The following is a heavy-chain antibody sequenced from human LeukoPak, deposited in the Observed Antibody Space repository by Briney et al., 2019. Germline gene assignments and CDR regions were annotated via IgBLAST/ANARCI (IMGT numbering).Heavy chain of an antibody. CDR2: IYSGGTT. CDR3: ARKDVLSGSYFDY. Sequence: PGGSLRLSCAASGFTVSSNYMSWVRQAPGKGLEWVSIIYSGGTTYYADSVKGRFTISRDGSKNTLYLQMNSLRAEDTAVYYCARKDVLSGSYFDYWGQGTLVTVSS. CDR1: GFTVSSNY. J-gene: IGHJ4*02. V-gene: IGHV3-53*01. D-gene: IGHD1-26*01.